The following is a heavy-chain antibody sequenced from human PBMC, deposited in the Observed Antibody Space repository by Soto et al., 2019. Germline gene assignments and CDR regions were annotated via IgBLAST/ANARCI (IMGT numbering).Heavy chain of an antibody. CDR1: GFTFSSYS. CDR2: ISSSSNYI. D-gene: IGHD1-26*01. J-gene: IGHJ4*02. Sequence: EVQLVESGGGLVKPGGSLRLSCAASGFTFSSYSMNWVRQAPGKGLEWVSSISSSSNYIYYADSVKGRFTISRDNAKNSLYLQMNSLRVEDTAVYYCARDLVGATIWGQGTLVTVSS. CDR3: ARDLVGATI. V-gene: IGHV3-21*01.